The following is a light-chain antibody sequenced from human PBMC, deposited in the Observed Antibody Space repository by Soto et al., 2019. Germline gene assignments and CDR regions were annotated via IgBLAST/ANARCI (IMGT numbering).Light chain of an antibody. V-gene: IGLV2-23*01. Sequence: QYALTQAASESGSPGQSITLSCTRTSSGVENYNLVSWYQYRPGKAPKLIIYEGSQRPSGVSDRFSGSKSGNTASLTISGLRAEDEADYYCSSYAGAVVFGGGTKLTVL. CDR1: SSGVENYNL. J-gene: IGLJ2*01. CDR2: EGS. CDR3: SSYAGAVV.